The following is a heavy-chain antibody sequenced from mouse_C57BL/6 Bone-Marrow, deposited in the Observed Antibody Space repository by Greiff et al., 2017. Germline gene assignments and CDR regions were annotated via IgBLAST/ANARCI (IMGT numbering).Heavy chain of an antibody. Sequence: EADGGLVQPKGSLKLSCAASGFSFNTYAMNWVRQAPGKGLEWVARIRSKSNNYATYYADSVKDRFTISRDDSESMLYLQMNNLKTEDTAMYYCVRQKYGSETWFAYWGQGTLVTVSA. CDR3: VRQKYGSETWFAY. V-gene: IGHV10-1*01. J-gene: IGHJ3*01. D-gene: IGHD1-1*01. CDR1: GFSFNTYA. CDR2: IRSKSNNYAT.